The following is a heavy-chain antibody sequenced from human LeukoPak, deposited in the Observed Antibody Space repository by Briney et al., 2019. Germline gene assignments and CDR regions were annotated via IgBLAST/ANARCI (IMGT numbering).Heavy chain of an antibody. V-gene: IGHV4-31*11. CDR2: IYYSGST. D-gene: IGHD3-22*01. CDR3: ARGRYYYDSSGYYADY. Sequence: SETLSLTCAVYGGSFSGYYWSWIRQHPGKGLEWIGYIYYSGSTYYNPSLKSRVTISVDTSKNQFSLKLSSVTAADTAVYYCARGRYYYDSSGYYADYWGQGTLVTVSS. CDR1: GGSFSGYY. J-gene: IGHJ4*02.